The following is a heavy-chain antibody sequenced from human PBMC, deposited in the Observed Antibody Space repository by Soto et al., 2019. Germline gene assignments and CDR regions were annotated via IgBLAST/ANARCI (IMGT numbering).Heavy chain of an antibody. CDR2: ISGSGGST. CDR1: GFTFSSYA. CDR3: AKGVTRGRLPIDY. Sequence: EVQLLESGGGLVQPGGSLRLSCAASGFTFSSYAMSWVRQAPGKGLEWVSTISGSGGSTYYADSVKGRFTISRDNYKNTLYLQMNSLRAEDTAVYYCAKGVTRGRLPIDYWGQGTLVTVSS. J-gene: IGHJ4*02. D-gene: IGHD4-17*01. V-gene: IGHV3-23*01.